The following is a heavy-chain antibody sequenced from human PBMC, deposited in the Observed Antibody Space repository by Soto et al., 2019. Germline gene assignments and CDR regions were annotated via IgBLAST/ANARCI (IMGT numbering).Heavy chain of an antibody. CDR3: ASYCSSTSCYGIDV. D-gene: IGHD2-2*01. Sequence: GGSLRLSCAASGFTFSSYSMSWVRQAPGKGLEWVSYISSGSTIYYADSVKGRFTISRDNAKNSLYLQMNSLRDEDTAVYYCASYCSSTSCYGIDVWGQGTTVTVP. J-gene: IGHJ6*01. CDR1: GFTFSSYS. V-gene: IGHV3-48*02. CDR2: ISSGSTI.